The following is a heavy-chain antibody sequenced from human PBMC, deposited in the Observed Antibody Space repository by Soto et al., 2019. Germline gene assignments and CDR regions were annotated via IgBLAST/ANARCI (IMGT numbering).Heavy chain of an antibody. Sequence: PSETLSLTCTVSGGSISNYYWSWIRQPPGKGLEWIGYIYYSGSTNYSPSLKTRVTISVDTSKNQFSLKLSSVTAADTAVYYCARLYYHSSGYYFFDYCGQGTLVTVSS. J-gene: IGHJ4*02. CDR2: IYYSGST. CDR3: ARLYYHSSGYYFFDY. D-gene: IGHD3-22*01. CDR1: GGSISNYY. V-gene: IGHV4-59*08.